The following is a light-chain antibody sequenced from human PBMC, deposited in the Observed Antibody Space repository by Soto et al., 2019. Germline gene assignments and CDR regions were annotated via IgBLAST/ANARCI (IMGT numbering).Light chain of an antibody. CDR3: QQYGSSPLT. V-gene: IGKV3-20*01. Sequence: EIVLTQSPGTLSLSPGERATLSCRASQSIISTYLAWYQQKPGQAPRLLIYGASNRATGITDRFTGSGSGTDFTLTISRLEPEDFAVYYCQQYGSSPLTFGGGTKVEIK. CDR2: GAS. CDR1: QSIISTY. J-gene: IGKJ4*01.